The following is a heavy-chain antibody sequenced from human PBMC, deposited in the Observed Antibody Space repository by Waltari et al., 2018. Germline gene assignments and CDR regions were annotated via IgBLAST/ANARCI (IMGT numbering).Heavy chain of an antibody. CDR2: ISSSSSYI. Sequence: EVQLVESGGGLVKPGGSLRLSCAASVFTFSSSSMNWVRQAPGKGLEWVSSISSSSSYIYYADSVKGRFTISRDNAKNSLYLQMNSLRAEDTAVYYCARARTPRDAFDIWGQGTMVTVSS. D-gene: IGHD2-15*01. CDR1: VFTFSSSS. CDR3: ARARTPRDAFDI. V-gene: IGHV3-21*01. J-gene: IGHJ3*02.